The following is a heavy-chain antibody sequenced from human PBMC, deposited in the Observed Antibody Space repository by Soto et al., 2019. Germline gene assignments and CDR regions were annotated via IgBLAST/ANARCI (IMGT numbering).Heavy chain of an antibody. Sequence: SETLSLTCTVSGGSISSYYWSWIRQPPGKGLEWIGYIYYSGSTNYNPSLKSRVTISVDTSKNQFSLKLSSVTAADTAVYYCARMDIVVVPAAINRTINYYYYMDVWGKGTTVTVSS. V-gene: IGHV4-59*01. CDR3: ARMDIVVVPAAINRTINYYYYMDV. J-gene: IGHJ6*03. CDR1: GGSISSYY. D-gene: IGHD2-2*03. CDR2: IYYSGST.